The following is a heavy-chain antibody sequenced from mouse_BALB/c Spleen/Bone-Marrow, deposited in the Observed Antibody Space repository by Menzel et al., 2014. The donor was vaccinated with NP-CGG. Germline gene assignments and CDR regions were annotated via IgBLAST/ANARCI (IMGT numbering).Heavy chain of an antibody. J-gene: IGHJ4*01. V-gene: IGHV2-6-1*01. CDR2: IWSVGIT. Sequence: QVQLQQSGPGLVAPSQSLSITCTISGFSLTSYGVHWFRQPPGKGLEWLVVIWSVGITTYNSALKSRLSISKDNSKSQVFLKMNRLQTDDTAMYYCARYDYAMDYWGQGTSVTVSS. D-gene: IGHD2-14*01. CDR1: GFSLTSYG. CDR3: ARYDYAMDY.